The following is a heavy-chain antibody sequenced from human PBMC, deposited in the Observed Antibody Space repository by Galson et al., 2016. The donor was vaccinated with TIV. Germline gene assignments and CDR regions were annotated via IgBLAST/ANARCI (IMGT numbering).Heavy chain of an antibody. Sequence: ETLSLTCAVSGYSISSGYYWGWIRQPPGKGLEYIGSSYQSGNTYNTPSLQSRVTTSGDLSRNQFPLKLISVTAADTAVYYCVRHYDFRLSYFDLWGRGTLVTVSS. V-gene: IGHV4-38-2*01. J-gene: IGHJ2*01. CDR2: SYQSGNT. CDR3: VRHYDFRLSYFDL. CDR1: GYSISSGYY. D-gene: IGHD3-3*01.